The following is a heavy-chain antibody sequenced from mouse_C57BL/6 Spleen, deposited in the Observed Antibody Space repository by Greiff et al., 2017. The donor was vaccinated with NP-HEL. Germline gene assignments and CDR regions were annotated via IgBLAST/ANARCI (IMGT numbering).Heavy chain of an antibody. CDR2: ISSGGSYT. J-gene: IGHJ4*01. CDR3: ARHGVTTNYAMDY. V-gene: IGHV5-6*01. CDR1: GFTFSSYG. D-gene: IGHD2-2*01. Sequence: EVQVVESGGDLVKPGGSLKLSCAASGFTFSSYGMSWVRQTPDKRLEWVATISSGGSYTYYPDSVKGRFTISRDNAKNTLYLQMSSLKSEDTAMYYCARHGVTTNYAMDYWGQGTSVTVSS.